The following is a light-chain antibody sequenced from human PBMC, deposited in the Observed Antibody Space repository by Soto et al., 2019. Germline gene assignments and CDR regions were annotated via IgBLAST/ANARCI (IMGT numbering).Light chain of an antibody. CDR2: DDN. CDR3: QSSGVDNVV. Sequence: NFMLTQPRSVSESPGKTVTISCTPTSGNIATNYVQWHQHRPGSAPSSVIYDDNERPSGVPDRFSGSVDRSSTSASLTISGLKTEDDAYYYCQSSGVDNVVFGGGTKLTVL. V-gene: IGLV6-57*04. CDR1: SGNIATNY. J-gene: IGLJ2*01.